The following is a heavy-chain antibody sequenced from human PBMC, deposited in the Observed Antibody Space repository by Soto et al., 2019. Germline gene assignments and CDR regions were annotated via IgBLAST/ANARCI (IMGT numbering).Heavy chain of an antibody. CDR2: VFYNGNT. CDR1: GGSISSSNYY. J-gene: IGHJ4*02. Sequence: PSETLSLTCGVSGGSISSSNYYWGWIRQPPGKGLEWLGSVFYNGNTYYNPSLKSRVTTSVDTSKNQFSLKLSSVTAADTAVYYCTRHVGGYGGKVDYWGQGTLVTVSS. CDR3: TRHVGGYGGKVDY. V-gene: IGHV4-39*01. D-gene: IGHD2-15*01.